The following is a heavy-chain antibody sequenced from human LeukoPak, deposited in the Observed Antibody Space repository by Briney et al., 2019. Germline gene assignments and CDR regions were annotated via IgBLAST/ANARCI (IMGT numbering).Heavy chain of an antibody. CDR1: GGSITSTNW. CDR2: VSLSGLT. D-gene: IGHD2-8*01. CDR3: SRENGAFSPFGY. Sequence: SEALSLTCGVSGGSITSTNWWSWVRQPPGQGLEWIGEVSLSGLTNYNPSLSSRVIMALDTSKNHLSLHLTSVTAADTAVYYCSRENGAFSPFGYWGQGYLVTVLS. J-gene: IGHJ4*02. V-gene: IGHV4-4*02.